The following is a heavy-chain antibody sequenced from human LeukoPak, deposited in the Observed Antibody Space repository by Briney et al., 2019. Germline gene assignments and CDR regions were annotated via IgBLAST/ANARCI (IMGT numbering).Heavy chain of an antibody. J-gene: IGHJ5*02. V-gene: IGHV1-18*01. CDR1: GYTFTSYG. D-gene: IGHD5-24*01. Sequence: RASVKISCKASGYTFTSYGISWVRQAPGQGLEWMGWISAYNGNTNYAQKFQGRVTMTRNTSISTAYMELSSLRSEDTAVYYCARGDGWFDPWGQGTLVTVSS. CDR2: ISAYNGNT. CDR3: ARGDGWFDP.